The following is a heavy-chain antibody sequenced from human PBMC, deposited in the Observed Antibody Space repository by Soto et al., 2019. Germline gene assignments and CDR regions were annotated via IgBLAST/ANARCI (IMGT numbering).Heavy chain of an antibody. Sequence: QVQLVESGGGLVKPGGSLRLSCAASGFTFSDYYMSWIRQAPGKGLEWVSYISSSGSTIYYADSVKGRFTIPRDNAKNSLYPQMNSLRAEDTAVYYCAKTAMVTFYYYMDVWGKGTTVTVSS. J-gene: IGHJ6*03. V-gene: IGHV3-11*01. D-gene: IGHD5-18*01. CDR3: AKTAMVTFYYYMDV. CDR2: ISSSGSTI. CDR1: GFTFSDYY.